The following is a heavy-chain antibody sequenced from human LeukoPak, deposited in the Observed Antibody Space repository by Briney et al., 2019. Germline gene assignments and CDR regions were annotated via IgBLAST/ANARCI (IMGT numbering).Heavy chain of an antibody. Sequence: GRALRLSWAASGFTFSSYAMHWVRQAPGKGLEGVAVISYEGSNKYYADFVKGRFTISRDNYKNTLYLQMNSLRAEDTAVYYRARGSGDYGDYVVDYWGQGNLVTVSS. J-gene: IGHJ4*02. CDR3: ARGSGDYGDYVVDY. CDR1: GFTFSSYA. D-gene: IGHD4-17*01. V-gene: IGHV3-30-3*01. CDR2: ISYEGSNK.